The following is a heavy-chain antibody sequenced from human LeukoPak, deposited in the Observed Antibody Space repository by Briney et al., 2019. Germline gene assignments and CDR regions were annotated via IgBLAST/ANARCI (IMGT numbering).Heavy chain of an antibody. D-gene: IGHD1-26*01. Sequence: GRSLRLSCAASGFTFSSYGIHWVRQAPGKGLEWVAVISNDGSNKYYADPVKGRFTISRDNSKNTLYLQMNSLRAEDTAVYYCAKETGRWELEWGQGTLVTVSS. CDR1: GFTFSSYG. V-gene: IGHV3-30*18. J-gene: IGHJ4*02. CDR3: AKETGRWELE. CDR2: ISNDGSNK.